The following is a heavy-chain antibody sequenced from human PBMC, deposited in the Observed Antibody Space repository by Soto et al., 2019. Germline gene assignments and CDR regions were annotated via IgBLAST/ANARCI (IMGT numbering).Heavy chain of an antibody. Sequence: SETLSLTCAVYGGSFSGYYWSWIRQPPGKGLEWIGEINHSGSTNYNPSLKSRVTISVDTSKNQFSLKLSSVTAADTAVYYCARGGNYDYIWGSYRPYYYYYMDVWGKGTTVTVSS. CDR1: GGSFSGYY. V-gene: IGHV4-34*01. CDR2: INHSGST. J-gene: IGHJ6*03. D-gene: IGHD3-16*02. CDR3: ARGGNYDYIWGSYRPYYYYYMDV.